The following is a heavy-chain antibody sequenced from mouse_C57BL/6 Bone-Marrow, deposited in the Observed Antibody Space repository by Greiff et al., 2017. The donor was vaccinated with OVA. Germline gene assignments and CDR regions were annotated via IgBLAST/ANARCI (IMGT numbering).Heavy chain of an antibody. CDR3: ARGDGYLFDY. CDR1: GFTFSDYG. J-gene: IGHJ2*01. V-gene: IGHV5-17*01. Sequence: EVMLVESGGGLVKPGGSLKLSCAASGFTFSDYGMHWVRQAPEKGLEWVAYISSGSSTIYYADTVKGRFTISRDNAKNTLFLQMTSLRSEDTAMYYCARGDGYLFDYWGQGTTLTVSS. D-gene: IGHD2-3*01. CDR2: ISSGSSTI.